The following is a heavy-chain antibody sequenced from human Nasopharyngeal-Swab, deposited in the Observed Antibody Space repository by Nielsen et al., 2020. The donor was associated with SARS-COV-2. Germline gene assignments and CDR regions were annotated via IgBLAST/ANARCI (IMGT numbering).Heavy chain of an antibody. Sequence: GESLKISCAASGFTFSSYNMNWVRKAPGKGLEWVSSISSSSSYIYYADSVKGRFTISRDNAKNSLYLQMNSLRAEDTALYYCVKDNLLRAFDLWGQGTMVTVSS. V-gene: IGHV3-21*04. CDR1: GFTFSSYN. J-gene: IGHJ3*01. D-gene: IGHD2-15*01. CDR3: VKDNLLRAFDL. CDR2: ISSSSSYI.